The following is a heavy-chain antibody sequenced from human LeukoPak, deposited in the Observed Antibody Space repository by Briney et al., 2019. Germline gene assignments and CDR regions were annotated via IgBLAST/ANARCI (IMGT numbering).Heavy chain of an antibody. CDR2: INPSGGST. Sequence: ASVKVSCKASGYTFIRYYMHWVRQAPGQGLEWMGIINPSGGSTSYAQKFQGRVTMTRDTSTSTVYMELSRLRSEDTAVYYCASVTLSAYDGDYRGQGTLVTVSS. D-gene: IGHD5-12*01. CDR1: GYTFIRYY. V-gene: IGHV1-46*01. J-gene: IGHJ4*02. CDR3: ASVTLSAYDGDY.